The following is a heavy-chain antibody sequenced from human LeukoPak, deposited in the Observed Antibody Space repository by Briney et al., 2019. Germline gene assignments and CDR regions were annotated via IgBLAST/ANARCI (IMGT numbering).Heavy chain of an antibody. D-gene: IGHD3-3*01. J-gene: IGHJ4*02. CDR1: GFTFSSYW. CDR2: INSDGSST. CDR3: ARDADHGVVINYFDY. V-gene: IGHV3-74*01. Sequence: PGGSLRLSCAASGFTFSSYWMHLVRQAPGKGLVWVSRINSDGSSTSYADSVKGRFTISRDNAKNTLYLQMNSLRAEDTAVYYCARDADHGVVINYFDYWGQGTLVTVSS.